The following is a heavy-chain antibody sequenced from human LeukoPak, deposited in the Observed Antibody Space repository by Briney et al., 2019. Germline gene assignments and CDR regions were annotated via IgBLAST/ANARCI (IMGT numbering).Heavy chain of an antibody. CDR1: GYTFTGYY. D-gene: IGHD6-13*01. J-gene: IGHJ5*02. Sequence: ASVKVSCKASGYTFTGYYMHWVRQAPGQGLEWMGWINPNSGGTNYAQKFQGWVTMTRDTSISTAYMELSRLRSDDTAVYYCARDIVPLAAAGPVVGWFDPWGQGTLATVSS. CDR2: INPNSGGT. V-gene: IGHV1-2*04. CDR3: ARDIVPLAAAGPVVGWFDP.